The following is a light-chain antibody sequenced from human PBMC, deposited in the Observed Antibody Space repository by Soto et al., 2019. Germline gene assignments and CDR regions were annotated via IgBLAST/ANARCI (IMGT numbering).Light chain of an antibody. CDR2: EVT. Sequence: QSALTQPASVSGSPGQSITLSCAGTTNDIGSYNYVSWFQQHPGEAPNLIIFEVTHRPSGISTRFSGSKSGNTASLTISDLEAEDEAVYYYSSYTFSTTLRVFGGGTQLTVL. J-gene: IGLJ3*02. CDR3: SSYTFSTTLRV. V-gene: IGLV2-14*01. CDR1: TNDIGSYNY.